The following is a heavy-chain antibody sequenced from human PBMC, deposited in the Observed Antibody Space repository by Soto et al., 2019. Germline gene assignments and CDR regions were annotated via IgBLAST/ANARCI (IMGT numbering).Heavy chain of an antibody. CDR3: ASNDCSGGSCYLGYYYYYMDV. CDR1: GGTFSSYA. Sequence: ASVKVSCKASGGTFSSYAISWVRQAPGQGLEWMGGIIPIFGTANYAQKFQGRVTITADESTSTAYMELSSLRSEDTAVYYCASNDCSGGSCYLGYYYYYMDVWGKGTTVTVSS. CDR2: IIPIFGTA. J-gene: IGHJ6*03. V-gene: IGHV1-69*13. D-gene: IGHD2-15*01.